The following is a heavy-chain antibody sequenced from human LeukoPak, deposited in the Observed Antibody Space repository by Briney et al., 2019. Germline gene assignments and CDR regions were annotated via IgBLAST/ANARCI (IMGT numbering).Heavy chain of an antibody. V-gene: IGHV1-69*05. J-gene: IGHJ4*02. Sequence: GASVKVSCKASGGTFSSYAISWVRQAPGQGLEWMGRIIPIFGTANYAQKFQGRVTITTDESTSTAYIELSSLRSEDTAVYYCARGKMNGDDFDYWGQGTLVTVSS. CDR1: GGTFSSYA. CDR3: ARGKMNGDDFDY. CDR2: IIPIFGTA. D-gene: IGHD4-17*01.